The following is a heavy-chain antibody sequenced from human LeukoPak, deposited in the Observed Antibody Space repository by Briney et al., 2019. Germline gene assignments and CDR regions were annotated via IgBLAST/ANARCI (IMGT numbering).Heavy chain of an antibody. D-gene: IGHD3-22*01. V-gene: IGHV1-2*06. CDR1: GYTFTGYY. CDR3: ASERGLYDSSGYYYDGNSNY. J-gene: IGHJ4*02. CDR2: INPNSGGT. Sequence: ASVKVSCTASGYTFTGYYMHWVRQAPGQGLEWMGRINPNSGGTNYAQKFQGRVTMTRDTSISTAYMELSRLRSDDTAVYYCASERGLYDSSGYYYDGNSNYWGQGTLVTVSS.